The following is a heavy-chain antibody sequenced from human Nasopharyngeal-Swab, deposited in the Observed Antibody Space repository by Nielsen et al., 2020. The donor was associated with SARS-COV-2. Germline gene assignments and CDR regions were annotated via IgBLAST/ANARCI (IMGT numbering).Heavy chain of an antibody. V-gene: IGHV3-21*01. Sequence: VRQAPGKGLEWVSSISSSSSYIYYADSVKGRFTISRDNAKNSLYLQMNSLRAEDTAVYYCARDGEPELYYFDYWGQGTLVPSPQ. CDR3: ARDGEPELYYFDY. J-gene: IGHJ4*02. CDR2: ISSSSSYI. D-gene: IGHD1-14*01.